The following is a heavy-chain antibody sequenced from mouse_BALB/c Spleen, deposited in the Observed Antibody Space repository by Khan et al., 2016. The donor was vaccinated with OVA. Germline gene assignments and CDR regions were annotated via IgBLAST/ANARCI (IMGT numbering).Heavy chain of an antibody. CDR1: GFTFSTYG. J-gene: IGHJ3*01. Sequence: EVKLVESGGDIVKPGGSLKLSCAASGFTFSTYGMSWVRQTPDKSLEWVATVSTGGHYTYYTDTVKGRFTISSDNAKNTLYLQMSSLRSEDTAMFYCARLAYYYDSEGFAYWGQGTLVTVSA. CDR3: ARLAYYYDSEGFAY. D-gene: IGHD1-1*01. V-gene: IGHV5-6*01. CDR2: VSTGGHYT.